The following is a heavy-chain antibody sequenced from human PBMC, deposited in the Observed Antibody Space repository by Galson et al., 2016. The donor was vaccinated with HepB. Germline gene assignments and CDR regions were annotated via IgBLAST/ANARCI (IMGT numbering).Heavy chain of an antibody. CDR2: IHHSGST. J-gene: IGHJ6*02. D-gene: IGHD6-19*01. Sequence: EPLSLTCAVYGGSFSGYNWTWIRQPPGKGLEWIGEIHHSGSTIYNPSLKSRVTTSVDSSKNQLSLSLRSVTAADTAVYYCARPRSGPVGGNYYMDVWGQGTTVTISS. V-gene: IGHV4-34*01. CDR3: ARPRSGPVGGNYYMDV. CDR1: GGSFSGYN.